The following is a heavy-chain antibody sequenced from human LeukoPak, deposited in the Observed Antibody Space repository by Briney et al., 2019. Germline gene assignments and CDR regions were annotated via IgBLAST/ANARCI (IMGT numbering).Heavy chain of an antibody. CDR1: GFTFSSYA. CDR2: ISVSGGST. Sequence: GGSLRLSCAASGFTFSSYAMTWVRQAPGQGLEWVSAISVSGGSTYYADSVKGRFTISRDNSENTLYLQMSSLRAEDTAVYYCAKGYCSSTNCPFDYWGRGTLVTVSS. D-gene: IGHD2-2*01. CDR3: AKGYCSSTNCPFDY. J-gene: IGHJ4*02. V-gene: IGHV3-23*01.